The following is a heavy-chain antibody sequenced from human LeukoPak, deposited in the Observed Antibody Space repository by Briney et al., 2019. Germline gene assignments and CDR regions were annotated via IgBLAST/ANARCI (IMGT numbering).Heavy chain of an antibody. CDR3: AKTGDSYGCRVWYFDY. CDR1: GFTFSSYA. J-gene: IGHJ4*02. D-gene: IGHD5-18*01. V-gene: IGHV3-23*01. Sequence: PGGSLRLSCAASGFTFSSYAMSWVRQAPGKGLEWVSAISGSGGSTYYADSVKGRFTISRDNSKNTLYLQMNSLRAEDTAVYYCAKTGDSYGCRVWYFDYWGQGTLVTVSS. CDR2: ISGSGGST.